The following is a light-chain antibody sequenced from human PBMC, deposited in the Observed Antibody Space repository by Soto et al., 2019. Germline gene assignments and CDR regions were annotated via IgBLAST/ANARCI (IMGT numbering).Light chain of an antibody. CDR2: EVS. V-gene: IGLV2-14*01. CDR1: SSDVGGYDY. Sequence: QSALTQPASVSGSPGQSITISCTGTSSDVGGYDYVSWYQQHPGKAPKLLIFEVSDRPSGVSNRFSGSKSGNTASLTISGLQAEDEADYYCISYTSSSTWVFGGGTRSPS. CDR3: ISYTSSSTWV. J-gene: IGLJ3*02.